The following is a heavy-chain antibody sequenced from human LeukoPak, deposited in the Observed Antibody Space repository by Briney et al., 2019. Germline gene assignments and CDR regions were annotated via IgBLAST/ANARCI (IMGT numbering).Heavy chain of an antibody. D-gene: IGHD6-13*01. Sequence: GGSLRPSCAASGFTFSSYAMHWVRQAPGKGLEWVAVISYDGSNKYYADSVKGRFTISRDNSKNTLYLQMNSLRAEDTAVYYCAKGSAGPSSWFSGWYFDLWGRGTLVTVSS. CDR2: ISYDGSNK. J-gene: IGHJ2*01. V-gene: IGHV3-30-3*01. CDR3: AKGSAGPSSWFSGWYFDL. CDR1: GFTFSSYA.